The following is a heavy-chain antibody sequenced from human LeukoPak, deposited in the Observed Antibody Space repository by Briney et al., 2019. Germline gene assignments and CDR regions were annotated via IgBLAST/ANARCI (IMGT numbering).Heavy chain of an antibody. D-gene: IGHD6-19*01. CDR3: ARGAAGGGWFPDYYYMDV. Sequence: GASVKVSCKASGYTFTSYYMHWVRQAPGQGLEWMGIINPSGGSTSYAQKFQGRVTITADKSTSTAYMELSSLRSEDTAVYYCARGAAGGGWFPDYYYMDVWGKGTTVTVSS. J-gene: IGHJ6*03. CDR2: INPSGGST. CDR1: GYTFTSYY. V-gene: IGHV1-46*01.